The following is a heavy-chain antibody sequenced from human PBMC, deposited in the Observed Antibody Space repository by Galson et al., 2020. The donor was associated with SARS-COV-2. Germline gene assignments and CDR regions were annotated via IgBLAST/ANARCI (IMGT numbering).Heavy chain of an antibody. CDR1: GFTFSPYG. Sequence: GESLKISCIGSGFTFSPYGMHWVRQAPGKGLEWVAVIWYDASNKYYADSVKGRFTISRDNSKNTLYLQMNSLRVEDTAVYYCARDGQWLVPNAMDVWGQGTAVTVSS. V-gene: IGHV3-33*01. CDR2: IWYDASNK. J-gene: IGHJ6*02. CDR3: ARDGQWLVPNAMDV. D-gene: IGHD6-19*01.